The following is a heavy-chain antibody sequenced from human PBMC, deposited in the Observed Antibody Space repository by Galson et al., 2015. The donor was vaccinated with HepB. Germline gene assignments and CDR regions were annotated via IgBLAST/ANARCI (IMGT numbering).Heavy chain of an antibody. CDR3: ARAWGAYCGGDCYSSYYGMDV. CDR2: IYSGGST. J-gene: IGHJ6*02. CDR1: GFTVSSNY. V-gene: IGHV3-53*01. Sequence: SLRLSCAASGFTVSSNYMSWVRQAPGKGLEWVSVIYSGGSTYYADSVKGRFTISRDNSKNTLYLQMNSLRAEDTAVYYCARAWGAYCGGDCYSSYYGMDVWGQGTTVTVSS. D-gene: IGHD2-21*02.